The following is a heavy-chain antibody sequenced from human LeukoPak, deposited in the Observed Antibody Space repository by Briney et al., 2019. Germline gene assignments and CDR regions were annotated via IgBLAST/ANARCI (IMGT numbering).Heavy chain of an antibody. J-gene: IGHJ4*02. CDR1: GFTFSSYA. D-gene: IGHD3-10*01. V-gene: IGHV3-23*01. CDR3: AKTPITMVRGVIIPFDY. CDR2: ISGSGGST. Sequence: GGSLRLSRAASGFTFSSYAMSWVRQAPGKGLEWVSAISGSGGSTYYADSVKGRFTISRDNSKNTLYLQMNSLRAEDTAVYYCAKTPITMVRGVIIPFDYWGQGTLVTVSS.